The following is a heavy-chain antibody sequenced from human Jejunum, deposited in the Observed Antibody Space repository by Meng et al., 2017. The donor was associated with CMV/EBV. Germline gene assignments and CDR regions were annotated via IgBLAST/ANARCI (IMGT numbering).Heavy chain of an antibody. CDR2: IPHRGSS. J-gene: IGHJ1*01. V-gene: IGHV4-4*03. D-gene: IGHD3-10*01. CDR1: GDSITNHNW. CDR3: LRGSGGSV. Sequence: VPLRRARPALVNPQGARFLTCAASGDSITNHNWWAWVRQPPGKGLEWIGEIPHRGSSAYNPSLKSRVSMSIDKSKNQFSLKLTSVTAADTAVYHCLRGSGGSVWGQGTLVTVSS.